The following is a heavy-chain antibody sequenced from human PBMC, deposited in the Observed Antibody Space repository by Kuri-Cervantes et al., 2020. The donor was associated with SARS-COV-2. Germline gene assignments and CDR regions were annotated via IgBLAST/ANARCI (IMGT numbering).Heavy chain of an antibody. V-gene: IGHV1-58*02. CDR3: AADSGRWLQLEAFDI. CDR2: IVVGSGNT. J-gene: IGHJ3*02. Sequence: SVKVSCKASGFTFTSSAMQWVRQARGQRLEWIGWIVVGSGNTNYAQKFQERVTITRDMSTSTAYMELSSLRSKDTAVYYCAADSGRWLQLEAFDIWGQGTMVTVSS. CDR1: GFTFTSSA. D-gene: IGHD5-24*01.